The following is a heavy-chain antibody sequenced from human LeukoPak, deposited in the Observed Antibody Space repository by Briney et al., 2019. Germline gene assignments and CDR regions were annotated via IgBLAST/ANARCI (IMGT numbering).Heavy chain of an antibody. CDR2: TYYRSKWYI. D-gene: IGHD1-7*01. CDR3: AREEVLELRGYYYYYMDV. CDR1: GDSVSSNSAA. J-gene: IGHJ6*03. V-gene: IGHV6-1*01. Sequence: SQTLSLTCAISGDSVSSNSAAWNWIRQSPSRGLEWLGRTYYRSKWYIDYAVSVKSRITINPDTSKNQFSLQLNSVTPEDTAVYYCAREEVLELRGYYYYYMDVWGKGTTVTVSS.